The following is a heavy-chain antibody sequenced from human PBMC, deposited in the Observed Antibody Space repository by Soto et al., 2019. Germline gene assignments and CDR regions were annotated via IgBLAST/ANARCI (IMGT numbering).Heavy chain of an antibody. V-gene: IGHV3-66*01. J-gene: IGHJ3*02. CDR2: IYRGGST. Sequence: PGGSLRLSCVASGFTVSSNYMSWVRQAPGKGLEWVSVIYRGGSTYYADSVKGRFTISRDNSKNTLYLQMNSLRAEDTAVYYCATGSIDGFDMWGQGTMVTVSS. D-gene: IGHD6-6*01. CDR1: GFTVSSNY. CDR3: ATGSIDGFDM.